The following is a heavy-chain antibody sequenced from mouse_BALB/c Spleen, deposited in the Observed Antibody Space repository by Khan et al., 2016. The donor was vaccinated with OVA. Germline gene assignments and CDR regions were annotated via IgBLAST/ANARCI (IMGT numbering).Heavy chain of an antibody. CDR1: DFNIKDYY. CDR2: IDPENGDT. D-gene: IGHD2-1*01. J-gene: IGHJ4*01. CDR3: NAIYYCNSYALDY. V-gene: IGHV14-4*02. Sequence: VQLQQSGAELVRSGASVKLSCTASDFNIKDYYIHWVKQRPEQGLEWIGWIDPENGDTDYAPKFQGKGTMTADTSSNTAYLQLNSVTSEDTAVYYCNAIYYCNSYALDYWGQGTSVTVSS.